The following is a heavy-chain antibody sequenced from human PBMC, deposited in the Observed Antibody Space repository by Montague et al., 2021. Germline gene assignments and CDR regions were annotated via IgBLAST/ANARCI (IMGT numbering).Heavy chain of an antibody. V-gene: IGHV3-30*18. Sequence: SLRLSCAASGFTFRSFPMHWVRQAPGKGLEWVAVISHDGSNEYYAESVKGRLTISRDNSKNTLYLQMNSLRAEDTAVYHCAKDHDYYQSADWRANHYYGMDVWGQGTTVTVSS. CDR2: ISHDGSNE. CDR1: GFTFRSFP. J-gene: IGHJ6*02. D-gene: IGHD3-10*01. CDR3: AKDHDYYQSADWRANHYYGMDV.